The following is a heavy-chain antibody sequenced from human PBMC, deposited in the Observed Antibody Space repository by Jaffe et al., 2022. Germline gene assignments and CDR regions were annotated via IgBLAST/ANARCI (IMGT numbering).Heavy chain of an antibody. CDR1: GFSLSTSAVG. J-gene: IGHJ3*01. CDR3: AYSLTIFRGVISDAFHV. V-gene: IGHV2-5*02. CDR2: IYWDNNE. Sequence: QITLKESGPTLAKPTQTLTLTCTFSGFSLSTSAVGVGWIRQPPGKALEWLALIYWDNNERYSPSLKTRLTITKDTSKNQVVLRMTNVDPVDTGTYYCAYSLTIFRGVISDAFHVWGQGTVVTVSS. D-gene: IGHD3-10*01.